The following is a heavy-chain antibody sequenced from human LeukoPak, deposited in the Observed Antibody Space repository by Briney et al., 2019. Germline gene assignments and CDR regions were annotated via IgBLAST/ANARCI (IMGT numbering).Heavy chain of an antibody. J-gene: IGHJ4*02. CDR2: IYYTGST. CDR3: AREAEITRFDY. V-gene: IGHV4-59*12. CDR1: GGSFSGYY. Sequence: PSETLSLTCAVYGGSFSGYYWSWLRQPPGKGLEWIGYIYYTGSTNYNPSLKSRVTISVDTSKNQFSLQLNSVTPEDTAVYYCAREAEITRFDYWGQGTLVTVSS. D-gene: IGHD5-24*01.